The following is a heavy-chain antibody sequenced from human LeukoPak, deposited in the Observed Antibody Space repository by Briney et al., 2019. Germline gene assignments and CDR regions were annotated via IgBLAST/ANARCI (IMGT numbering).Heavy chain of an antibody. D-gene: IGHD6-13*01. J-gene: IGHJ4*02. Sequence: SVKVSCKASRGTFSNYVLSWVRQAPGQGLEWMGGVIPIFGTADFAQKFQGRVTITTDESTSTAYMELNSLRSEDTAVYYCARGRSAAAIDIDYWGQGTLVTVSS. CDR2: VIPIFGTA. CDR3: ARGRSAAAIDIDY. V-gene: IGHV1-69*05. CDR1: RGTFSNYV.